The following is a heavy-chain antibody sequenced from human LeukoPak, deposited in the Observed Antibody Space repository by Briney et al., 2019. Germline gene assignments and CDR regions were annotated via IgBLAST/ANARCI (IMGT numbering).Heavy chain of an antibody. J-gene: IGHJ5*02. V-gene: IGHV1-18*01. CDR2: ISAYNGNT. CDR1: GGTFSSYV. D-gene: IGHD3-22*01. CDR3: ARGVGRYYYDSSGNPRWFDP. Sequence: ASVKVSCKASGGTFSSYVISWVRQAPGQGLEWMGWISAYNGNTNYAQKLQGRVTMTTDTSTSTAYMELRSLRSDDTAVYYCARGVGRYYYDSSGNPRWFDPWGQGTLVTVSS.